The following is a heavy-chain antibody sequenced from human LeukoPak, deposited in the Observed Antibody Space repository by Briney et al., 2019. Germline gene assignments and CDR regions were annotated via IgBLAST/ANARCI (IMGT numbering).Heavy chain of an antibody. CDR1: GGPISSSDYY. CDR3: ARSVVAATGWFDP. D-gene: IGHD2-15*01. CDR2: IYYSGST. J-gene: IGHJ5*02. Sequence: SETLSLTCTVSGGPISSSDYYWGWIRQPPGKGLEWIGSIYYSGSTYYNPSLKSRVTISVDTSKNQFSLKLSSVTAADTAVYYCARSVVAATGWFDPWGQGTLVTVSS. V-gene: IGHV4-39*01.